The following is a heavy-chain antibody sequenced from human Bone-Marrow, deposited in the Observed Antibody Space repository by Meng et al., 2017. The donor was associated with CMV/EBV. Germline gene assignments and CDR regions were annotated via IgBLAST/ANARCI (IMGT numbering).Heavy chain of an antibody. V-gene: IGHV3-21*06. CDR2: ISSSGSFR. D-gene: IGHD3-16*01. CDR1: GFTFNTST. CDR3: ARVGGGPY. Sequence: GESLKISCEVSGFTFNTSTMNWFRPAPGKGLEWVSSISSSGSFRHYADSVRGRFTVSRDNAKNSLYLQMNSLRAEDTALYYCARVGGGPYWGQGTLVTVSS. J-gene: IGHJ4*02.